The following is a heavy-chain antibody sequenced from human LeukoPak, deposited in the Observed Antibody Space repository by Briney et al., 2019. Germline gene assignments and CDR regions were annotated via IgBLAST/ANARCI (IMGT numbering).Heavy chain of an antibody. V-gene: IGHV4-59*08. CDR3: ARQRPYSSGDFDY. CDR2: IYYSGST. D-gene: IGHD6-19*01. CDR1: GGSISSYY. J-gene: IGHJ4*02. Sequence: SETLSLTCTVSGGSISSYYWGWIRQPPGKGLEWIGYIYYSGSTNYNPSLKSRVTISVDTSKNQFSLKLSSVTAADTAVYYCARQRPYSSGDFDYWGQGTLVTVSS.